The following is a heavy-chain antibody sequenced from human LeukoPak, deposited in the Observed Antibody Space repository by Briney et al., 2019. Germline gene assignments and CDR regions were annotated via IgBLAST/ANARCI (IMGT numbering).Heavy chain of an antibody. D-gene: IGHD3-16*01. CDR2: ITGTGHIT. V-gene: IGHV3-23*01. CDR3: ARDRLGAMLFFDS. Sequence: TGGSLRLSCAASGFTFSSYGMSWVRQAPGKGLEWVSAITGTGHITYYADSVKGRFTISRDNSKNTLYLQMNSLRAEDTALYYCARDRLGAMLFFDSWGQGTLVAVSS. J-gene: IGHJ4*02. CDR1: GFTFSSYG.